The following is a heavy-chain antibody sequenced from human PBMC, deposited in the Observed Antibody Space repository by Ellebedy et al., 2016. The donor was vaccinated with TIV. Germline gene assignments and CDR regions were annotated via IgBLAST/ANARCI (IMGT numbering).Heavy chain of an antibody. V-gene: IGHV4-34*01. CDR3: ARGLARDY. J-gene: IGHJ4*02. CDR1: GGSFSGYY. Sequence: MPSETLSLTCAVYGGSFSGYYWSWIRQPPGKGLEWIGAITHSGSTNYNPSLKCRVTISVDTSKNQFSLNLSSVTAADTAVYYCARGLARDYWGQGTLVTVSS. CDR2: ITHSGST.